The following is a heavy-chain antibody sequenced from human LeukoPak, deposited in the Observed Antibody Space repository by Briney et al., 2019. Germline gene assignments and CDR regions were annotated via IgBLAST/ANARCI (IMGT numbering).Heavy chain of an antibody. CDR1: GFTFSSYS. J-gene: IGHJ3*02. V-gene: IGHV3-48*01. CDR3: ASSGYSNAFDI. D-gene: IGHD3-22*01. CDR2: ISSSSSTI. Sequence: GGSLRLSCAASGFTFSSYSMNWVRQAPGKGLEWVSYISSSSSTIYYADSVKGRFTISRDNAKHSLYLQMNSLRAEDSAVYYCASSGYSNAFDIWGQGTMVTVSS.